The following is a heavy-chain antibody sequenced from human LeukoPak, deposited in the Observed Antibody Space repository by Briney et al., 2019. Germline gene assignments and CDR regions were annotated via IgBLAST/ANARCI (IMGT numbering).Heavy chain of an antibody. CDR1: GYTLTELS. V-gene: IGHV1-24*01. CDR3: ATDYSGSYQRGEYYLDY. D-gene: IGHD1-26*01. J-gene: IGHJ4*01. CDR2: FDRDDGET. Sequence: ASVKVSCKVSGYTLTELSMRWVRQAPGKGLGWVGGFDRDDGETIYAQKFQGRVTMTEDTSTDTAYMELSSLRSEDKAVYYCATDYSGSYQRGEYYLDYWGQETVVTVSS.